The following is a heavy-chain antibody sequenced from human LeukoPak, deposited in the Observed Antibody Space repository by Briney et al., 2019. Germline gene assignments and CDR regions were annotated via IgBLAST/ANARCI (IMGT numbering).Heavy chain of an antibody. CDR2: INTSGST. Sequence: SETLSLTCTVSGGSNSSLTYYWSWIRQPAGKGLDWIGRINTSGSTNYNPSLKSRVTISVDTSKNQFSLRLSSVTAADTAVYYCARLGMGAPYYFDHWGQGILVTVSS. CDR1: GGSNSSLTYY. D-gene: IGHD1-26*01. J-gene: IGHJ4*02. CDR3: ARLGMGAPYYFDH. V-gene: IGHV4-61*02.